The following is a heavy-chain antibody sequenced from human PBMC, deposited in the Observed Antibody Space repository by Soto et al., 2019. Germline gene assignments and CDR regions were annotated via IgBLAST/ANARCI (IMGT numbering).Heavy chain of an antibody. CDR3: AKVAPVVTALYHYYYGMDV. D-gene: IGHD2-21*02. J-gene: IGHJ6*02. Sequence: EVQLLESGGGLVQPGGSLRLSCAASGFTFSSYAMSWVRQAPGKGLEWVSAISGSGGSTYYADSVKGRFTISRDNSKNXLXXPMNSLRAEDTAVYYCAKVAPVVTALYHYYYGMDVWGQGTTVTVSS. V-gene: IGHV3-23*01. CDR1: GFTFSSYA. CDR2: ISGSGGST.